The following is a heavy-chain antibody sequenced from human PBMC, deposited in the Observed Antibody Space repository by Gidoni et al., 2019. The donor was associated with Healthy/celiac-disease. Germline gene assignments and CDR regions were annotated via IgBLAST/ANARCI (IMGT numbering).Heavy chain of an antibody. D-gene: IGHD3-9*01. CDR3: ARDHRRGPSDWLSYGMDV. CDR1: GFTFSSYG. Sequence: QVQLVESGGGVVQPGRSLRLSCAASGFTFSSYGMHWVRQAPGKGLEWVAVIWYDGSNKDYADSVKGRFTISRDNSKNTLYLQMNSLRAEDTAVYYCARDHRRGPSDWLSYGMDVWGQGTTVTVSS. J-gene: IGHJ6*02. CDR2: IWYDGSNK. V-gene: IGHV3-33*01.